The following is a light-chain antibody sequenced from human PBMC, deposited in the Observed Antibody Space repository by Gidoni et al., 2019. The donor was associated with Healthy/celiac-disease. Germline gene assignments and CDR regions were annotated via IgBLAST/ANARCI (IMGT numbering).Light chain of an antibody. CDR1: QSLLHSNGYNY. Sequence: DIVMTQSPLSLPVTPGEPASIPCRSSQSLLHSNGYNYWDWYLQKPGQSPQLLIYLGSNRASGVPDRFSGSGSGTDFTLKISRVEAEDVGVYYCMQALQTPRLTFXGXTKVEIK. J-gene: IGKJ4*01. CDR2: LGS. V-gene: IGKV2-28*01. CDR3: MQALQTPRLT.